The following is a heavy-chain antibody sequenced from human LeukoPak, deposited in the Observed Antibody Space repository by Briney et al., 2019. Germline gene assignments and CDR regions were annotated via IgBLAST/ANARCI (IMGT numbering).Heavy chain of an antibody. CDR2: IFSGGGT. D-gene: IGHD1-14*01. CDR3: ARDLDGPENY. CDR1: GVTVSSND. J-gene: IGHJ4*02. Sequence: PGGSLRLSCAVSGVTVSSNDMSWARQAPGKGLEWVSVIFSGGGTYYTDSVKGRFTISRDSSKNTLYLQMNSLRAEDTAVYYCARDLDGPENYWGQGTLVTVSS. V-gene: IGHV3-53*01.